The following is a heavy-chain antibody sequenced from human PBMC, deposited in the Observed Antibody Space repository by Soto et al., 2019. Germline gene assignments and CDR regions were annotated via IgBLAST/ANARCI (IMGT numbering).Heavy chain of an antibody. CDR1: GYTFTSYA. CDR3: ARVVLRGGLHFDY. J-gene: IGHJ4*02. Sequence: QVQLVQSGAEVKKPGASVKVSCKASGYTFTSYAMHWVRQAPGQRLEWMGWINAGNGNTKYSQKFQGRVTITRDTSASTAYMELSSLKSEDTAVFYCARVVLRGGLHFDYWGQGTLVTVSS. D-gene: IGHD2-15*01. V-gene: IGHV1-3*01. CDR2: INAGNGNT.